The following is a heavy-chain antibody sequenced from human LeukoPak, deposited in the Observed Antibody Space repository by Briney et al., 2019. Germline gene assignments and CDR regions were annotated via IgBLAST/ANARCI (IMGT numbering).Heavy chain of an antibody. J-gene: IGHJ5*02. CDR1: GFTFRRYV. CDR3: TSQAGYSSSWET. D-gene: IGHD6-13*01. Sequence: GGSLRLSCAASGFTFRRYVMTWVRQTPGKGLEWVGRMRSKANNYATHYASSVYGRFTISRDDSANTRYLEMNSLKTEDTAVYYCTSQAGYSSSWETWGQGTLVTVSS. CDR2: MRSKANNYAT. V-gene: IGHV3-73*01.